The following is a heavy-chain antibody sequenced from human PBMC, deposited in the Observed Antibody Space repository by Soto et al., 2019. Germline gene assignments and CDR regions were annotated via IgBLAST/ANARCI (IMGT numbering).Heavy chain of an antibody. V-gene: IGHV3-21*01. D-gene: IGHD3-9*01. CDR1: GFTFSSYS. J-gene: IGHJ6*02. Sequence: GGSLRLSCAASGFTFSSYSMNWVRQAPGKGLEWVPSISSSSSYIYYADSVKGRFTISRDNAKNSLYLQMNSLRAEDTAVYYCARASKYFDWLLYEYYYGMDVWGQGTTVTVSS. CDR3: ARASKYFDWLLYEYYYGMDV. CDR2: ISSSSSYI.